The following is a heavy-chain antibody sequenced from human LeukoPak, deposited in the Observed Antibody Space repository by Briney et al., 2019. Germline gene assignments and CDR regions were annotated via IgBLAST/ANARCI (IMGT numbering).Heavy chain of an antibody. CDR3: AREYYYYESTGYQYYFDS. Sequence: ASVKVSCKASGYTFTSYGISWVRQAPGQGLEWMGWISAYNGNTNYAQKLQGRVTMTTDTSTSTAYMELRSLRSDDTAVYYCAREYYYYESTGYQYYFDSWGQGTLVTVSS. V-gene: IGHV1-18*01. CDR1: GYTFTSYG. CDR2: ISAYNGNT. J-gene: IGHJ4*02. D-gene: IGHD3-22*01.